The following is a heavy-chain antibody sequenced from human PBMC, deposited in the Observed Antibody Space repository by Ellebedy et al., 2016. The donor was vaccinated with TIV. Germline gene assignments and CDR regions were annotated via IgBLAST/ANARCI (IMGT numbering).Heavy chain of an antibody. V-gene: IGHV3-7*03. CDR3: DPRALLWFGEPVVE. J-gene: IGHJ4*02. D-gene: IGHD3-10*01. CDR2: INQDGSAK. Sequence: GESLKISCAASGFTFSNSYMHWVRQAPGKGLEWVANINQDGSAKYYVDSVRGRFTISRDNGKNSLYLQMNSLRTEDTALYYCDPRALLWFGEPVVEWGQGTLVTVSS. CDR1: GFTFSNSY.